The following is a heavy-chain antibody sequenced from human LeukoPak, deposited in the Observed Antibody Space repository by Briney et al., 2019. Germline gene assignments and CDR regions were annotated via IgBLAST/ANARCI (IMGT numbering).Heavy chain of an antibody. CDR1: GFTFSTYA. Sequence: PGGSLRLSCAASGFTFSTYAVNWVRQAPGKGLEWVSTISGSGDSTYYADSVKGRFTISRDNSKNTFYLQMNSLRVEDTAVFYCARALPAASHTSFDYWGQGTLVTVSS. CDR2: ISGSGDST. D-gene: IGHD2-2*01. J-gene: IGHJ4*02. CDR3: ARALPAASHTSFDY. V-gene: IGHV3-23*01.